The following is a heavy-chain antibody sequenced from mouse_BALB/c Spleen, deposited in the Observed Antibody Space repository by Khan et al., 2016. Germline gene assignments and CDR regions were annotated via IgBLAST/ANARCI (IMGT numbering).Heavy chain of an antibody. CDR2: INTHSGVP. CDR1: GYTFTTAG. Sequence: QVQLQQSGPELKKPGETVRISCKASGYTFTTAGMQWVQKMPGKGLRWIGWINTHSGVPKFAEDFKGRFAFSLETSATTAYLQIGNLKNEDTATDFCARCGNFFHWYFECWGAGTTVTVSS. D-gene: IGHD2-1*01. V-gene: IGHV9-4*02. J-gene: IGHJ1*01. CDR3: ARCGNFFHWYFEC.